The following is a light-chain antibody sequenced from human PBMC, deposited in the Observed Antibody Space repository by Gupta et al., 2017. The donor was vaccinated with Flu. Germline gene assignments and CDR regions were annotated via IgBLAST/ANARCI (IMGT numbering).Light chain of an antibody. Sequence: ETVLTQSPEFQSVTPRETVTITCQASEGIGSNLHWFQQKPHQSPKLLIKYASQSFPGVPSRFSGSRSGTDYTLTIHGREAEDAATYYCQHTNSLRQSFGQGTKMEI. CDR3: QHTNSLRQS. J-gene: IGKJ2*03. CDR2: YAS. CDR1: EGIGSN. V-gene: IGKV6-21*01.